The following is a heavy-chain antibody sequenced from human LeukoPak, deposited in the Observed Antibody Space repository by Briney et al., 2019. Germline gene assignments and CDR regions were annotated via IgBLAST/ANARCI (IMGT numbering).Heavy chain of an antibody. CDR2: FNPNSGGT. CDR3: ARGSRSVRFLEWLLSLSFLDY. CDR1: GYTFTGYY. D-gene: IGHD3-3*01. J-gene: IGHJ4*02. V-gene: IGHV1-2*02. Sequence: ASVKVSCKASGYTFTGYYMHWVRQAPGQGLEWMGWFNPNSGGTNYAQKFQGRVTMTRDTSISTAYMELSRLRSDDTAVYYCARGSRSVRFLEWLLSLSFLDYWGQGTLVTVSS.